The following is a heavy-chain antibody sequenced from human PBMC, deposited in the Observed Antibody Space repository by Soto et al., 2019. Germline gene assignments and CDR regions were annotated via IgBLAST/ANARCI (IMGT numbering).Heavy chain of an antibody. V-gene: IGHV3-30-3*01. CDR2: ISYDGSNK. Sequence: QVQLVESGGGVVQPGRSLRLSCAASGFTFSSYAMHWVRQAPGKGLEWVAVISYDGSNKYYADSVKGRFTISRDNSKNTLYLQMNSLRAEDTAVYYCARGPDGYNFLDYWGQGTLVTVSS. CDR3: ARGPDGYNFLDY. D-gene: IGHD5-12*01. CDR1: GFTFSSYA. J-gene: IGHJ4*02.